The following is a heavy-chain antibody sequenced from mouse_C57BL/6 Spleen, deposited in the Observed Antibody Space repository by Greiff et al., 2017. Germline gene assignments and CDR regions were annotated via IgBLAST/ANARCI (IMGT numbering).Heavy chain of an antibody. J-gene: IGHJ4*01. D-gene: IGHD1-1*01. Sequence: QVQLQQSGPGLVAPSQSLSITCTVSGFSLTSYGVDWVRQPPGKGLEWLGVIWGGGSTNYNSALMTRLSISKDNSKSQVFLKMNSLQTDDTAMYYCAKHKIPDYYGSSYDAMDYWGQGTSVTVSS. CDR2: IWGGGST. CDR3: AKHKIPDYYGSSYDAMDY. V-gene: IGHV2-9*01. CDR1: GFSLTSYG.